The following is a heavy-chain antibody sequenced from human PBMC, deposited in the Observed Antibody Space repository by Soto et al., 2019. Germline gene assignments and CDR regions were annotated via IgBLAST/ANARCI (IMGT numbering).Heavy chain of an antibody. Sequence: SETLSLICTVSGGSISSYYWSCIRQPPGKGLEWIGYIYYSGSTNYNPSLKSRVTISVDTSKNQFSLKLSSVTAADTAVYYCARGVAGTRRDYFDYWGQGTLVTVSS. CDR2: IYYSGST. D-gene: IGHD6-19*01. J-gene: IGHJ4*02. CDR3: ARGVAGTRRDYFDY. CDR1: GGSISSYY. V-gene: IGHV4-59*12.